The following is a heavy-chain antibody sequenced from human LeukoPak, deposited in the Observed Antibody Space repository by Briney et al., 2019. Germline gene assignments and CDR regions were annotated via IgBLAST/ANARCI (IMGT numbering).Heavy chain of an antibody. D-gene: IGHD3-22*01. CDR3: ARGDDYYDSSGYYPFDY. V-gene: IGHV1-69*05. CDR1: GGTFSSYA. Sequence: ASVKVSCKASGGTFSSYAISWVRQAPGQGLEWMGGIIPIFGTANYAQKFQGRVTITTDESTSTAYMELSSLRSDDTAVYYCARGDDYYDSSGYYPFDYWGQGTLVTVSS. J-gene: IGHJ4*02. CDR2: IIPIFGTA.